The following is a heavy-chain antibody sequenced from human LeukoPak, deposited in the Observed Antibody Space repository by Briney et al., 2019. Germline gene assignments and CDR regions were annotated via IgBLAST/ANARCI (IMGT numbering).Heavy chain of an antibody. CDR2: ISAYNGNT. Sequence: ASVKVSCKASGYTFTSYGISWVRQAPGQGLEWMGWISAYNGNTNYAQKLQGRVTMTTDTSTSTAYMELRSLISDDTAVYYCARGLRTTYYYDSSGSAFDYWGQGTLVTVSS. D-gene: IGHD3-22*01. CDR1: GYTFTSYG. CDR3: ARGLRTTYYYDSSGSAFDY. V-gene: IGHV1-18*01. J-gene: IGHJ4*02.